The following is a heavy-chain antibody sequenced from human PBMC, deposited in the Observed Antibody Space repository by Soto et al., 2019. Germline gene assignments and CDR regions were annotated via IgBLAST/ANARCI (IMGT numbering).Heavy chain of an antibody. J-gene: IGHJ4*02. CDR3: ARESPRYYDFWSGYFPD. D-gene: IGHD3-3*01. Sequence: GGSLRLSCAASGFTFSSYWMHWVRQAPGKGLVWVSRINSDGSSTSYADSVKGRFTISRDNAKNTLYLQMNSLRAEDTAVYYCARESPRYYDFWSGYFPDWGQGTLVTVSS. CDR2: INSDGSST. CDR1: GFTFSSYW. V-gene: IGHV3-74*01.